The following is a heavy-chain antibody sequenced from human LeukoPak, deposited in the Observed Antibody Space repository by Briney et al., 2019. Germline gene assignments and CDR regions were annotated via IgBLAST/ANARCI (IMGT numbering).Heavy chain of an antibody. J-gene: IGHJ6*03. CDR1: GGSFSGYY. CDR3: ARGGSGGSVFHSKGYYYYMDV. V-gene: IGHV4-34*01. CDR2: INHSGGT. D-gene: IGHD1-26*01. Sequence: SETLSLTCAVYGGSFSGYYWSWIRQPPGKGLEWIGEINHSGGTNYNPSLKSRVTISVDTSKNQFSLELSSVTDADTAVYYCARGGSGGSVFHSKGYYYYMDVWGKGTTVTVSS.